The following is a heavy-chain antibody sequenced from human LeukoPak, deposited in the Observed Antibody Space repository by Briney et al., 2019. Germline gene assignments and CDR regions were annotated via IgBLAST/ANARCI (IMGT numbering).Heavy chain of an antibody. D-gene: IGHD2-2*02. CDR3: ARSEIVVVPAAIKSYYYGMDV. Sequence: GGSLRLSCAASGFTFSSYWMHWVRQAPGKGLVWVSRINSDGSSTSYADSVKGRFTISRDNAKSTLYLQMNSLRAEDTAVYYCARSEIVVVPAAIKSYYYGMDVWGQGTTVTVSS. J-gene: IGHJ6*02. CDR1: GFTFSSYW. V-gene: IGHV3-74*01. CDR2: INSDGSST.